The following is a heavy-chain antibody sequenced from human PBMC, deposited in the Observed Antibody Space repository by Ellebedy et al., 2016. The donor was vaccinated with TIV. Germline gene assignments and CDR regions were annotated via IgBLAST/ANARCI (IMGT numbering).Heavy chain of an antibody. CDR1: GGTFSSYA. CDR2: IIPIFGTA. D-gene: IGHD3-10*01. CDR3: ARVEGTMVRGPPYYYYGMDV. V-gene: IGHV1-69*13. Sequence: SVKVSXXASGGTFSSYAISWVRQAPGQGLEWMGGIIPIFGTANYAQKFQGRVTITADESTSTAYMELSSLRSEDTAVYYCARVEGTMVRGPPYYYYGMDVWGQGTTVTVSS. J-gene: IGHJ6*02.